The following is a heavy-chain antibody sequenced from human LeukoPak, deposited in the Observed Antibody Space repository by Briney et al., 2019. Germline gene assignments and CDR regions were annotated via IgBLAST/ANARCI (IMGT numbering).Heavy chain of an antibody. J-gene: IGHJ4*02. V-gene: IGHV3-21*01. CDR1: GLTFSSYS. D-gene: IGHD6-13*01. Sequence: GGSLRLSCAASGLTFSSYSMNWVRQAPGKGLEWVSSISSSSSYIYYADSVKGRFTISRDIAKNSLYLQMNSLRAEDTAVYYCASSGSIAAAGAFFDYWGQGTLVTVSS. CDR2: ISSSSSYI. CDR3: ASSGSIAAAGAFFDY.